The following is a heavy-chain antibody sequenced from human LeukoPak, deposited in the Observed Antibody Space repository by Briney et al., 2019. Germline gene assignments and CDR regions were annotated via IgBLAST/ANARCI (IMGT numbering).Heavy chain of an antibody. CDR3: ARQGAGVYSSSWYLPFDY. J-gene: IGHJ4*02. CDR1: GFTFSSYW. Sequence: GGSLRLSCAASGFTFSSYWMSWVRQAPGKGLEWVANIKQDGSEKYYVDSVKGRFTISRDNAKNSLNLQMNSLRAEDTAVYYCARQGAGVYSSSWYLPFDYWGQGTLVTVSS. CDR2: IKQDGSEK. D-gene: IGHD6-13*01. V-gene: IGHV3-7*01.